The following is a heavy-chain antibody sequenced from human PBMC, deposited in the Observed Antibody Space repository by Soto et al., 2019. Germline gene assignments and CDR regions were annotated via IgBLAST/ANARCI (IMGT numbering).Heavy chain of an antibody. D-gene: IGHD2-2*01. Sequence: QVQLVQSGAEVKKLGASVKVSCKVSGYTLTELSMHWVRQAPGKGLEWMGGFDPEDGETIYAQKFQGRVTMTEDTSTDTAYMELSSLRSEDTAVYYCATRIGYCSSTSCYLIYAFDIWGQGTMVTVSS. J-gene: IGHJ3*02. CDR2: FDPEDGET. V-gene: IGHV1-24*01. CDR3: ATRIGYCSSTSCYLIYAFDI. CDR1: GYTLTELS.